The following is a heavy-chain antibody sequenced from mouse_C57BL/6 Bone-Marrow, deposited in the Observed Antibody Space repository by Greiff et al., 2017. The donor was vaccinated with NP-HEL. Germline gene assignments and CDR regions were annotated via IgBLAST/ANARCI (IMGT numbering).Heavy chain of an antibody. D-gene: IGHD3-2*02. CDR3: ARLSDSSGYVGYYAMDY. CDR2: ISSGGSYT. J-gene: IGHJ4*01. V-gene: IGHV5-6*01. Sequence: EVKLVESGGDLVKPGGSLKLSCAASGFTFSSYGMSWVCQTPDKRLEWVATISSGGSYTYYPDSVKGRFTISRDNAKNTLYLQMSSLKSEDTAMYYCARLSDSSGYVGYYAMDYWGQGTSVTVSS. CDR1: GFTFSSYG.